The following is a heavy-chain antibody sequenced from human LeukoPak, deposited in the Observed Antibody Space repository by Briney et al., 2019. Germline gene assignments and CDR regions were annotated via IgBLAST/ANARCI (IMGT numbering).Heavy chain of an antibody. D-gene: IGHD3-22*01. CDR1: GGSFSGDY. J-gene: IGHJ4*02. CDR2: INHSGST. CDR3: ARETAPDSSGYSLDY. Sequence: SETLSLTCAVYGGSFSGDYWSWIREPPRKGLEWIGEINHSGSTNYNPSLKSRVTISVDTSKNQFSLKLSSVTAADTAVYYCARETAPDSSGYSLDYWGQGTLVTVSS. V-gene: IGHV4-34*01.